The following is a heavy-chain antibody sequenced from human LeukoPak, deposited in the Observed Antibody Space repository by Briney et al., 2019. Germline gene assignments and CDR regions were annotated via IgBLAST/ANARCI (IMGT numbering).Heavy chain of an antibody. CDR3: AKDSEVGGYYYMDV. V-gene: IGHV3-30-3*01. D-gene: IGHD2-15*01. Sequence: PGGSLRLSCAASGFTFSSYAMHWVRQAPGKGLEWVAVISYDGSNKYYADSVKGRFTISRDNSKNTLYLQMNSLRAEDTAVYYCAKDSEVGGYYYMDVWGKGTTVTVSS. J-gene: IGHJ6*03. CDR1: GFTFSSYA. CDR2: ISYDGSNK.